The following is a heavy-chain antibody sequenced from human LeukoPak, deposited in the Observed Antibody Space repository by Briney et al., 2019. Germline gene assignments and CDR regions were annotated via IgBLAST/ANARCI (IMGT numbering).Heavy chain of an antibody. CDR2: IRGNGTSL. Sequence: GGSLRLSCAASGFTFTKFAMSWVRQAPGKGLQWVSTIRGNGTSLYYADSVNGRFTISRDNSKNTLYLQMNSLRTEDTAVYYCAKDRAVGAPRFMAVWGKGTTVIVSS. CDR3: AKDRAVGAPRFMAV. V-gene: IGHV3-23*01. J-gene: IGHJ6*03. D-gene: IGHD1-26*01. CDR1: GFTFTKFA.